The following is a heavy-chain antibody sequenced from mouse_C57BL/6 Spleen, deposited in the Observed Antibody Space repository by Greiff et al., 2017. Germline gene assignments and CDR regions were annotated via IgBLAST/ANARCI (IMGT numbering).Heavy chain of an antibody. D-gene: IGHD1-1*01. CDR1: GYSFTGYY. J-gene: IGHJ1*03. V-gene: IGHV1-42*01. Sequence: VQLKQSGPELVKPGASVKISCKASGYSFTGYYMNWVKQSPEKSLEWIGEINPSTGGTTYNQKFKAKATLTVDKSSSTAYMQLKSLTSEDSAVHYCARGTTVVADFDVWGTGTTVTVSS. CDR2: INPSTGGT. CDR3: ARGTTVVADFDV.